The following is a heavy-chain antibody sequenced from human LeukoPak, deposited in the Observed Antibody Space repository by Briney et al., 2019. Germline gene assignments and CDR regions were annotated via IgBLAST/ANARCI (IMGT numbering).Heavy chain of an antibody. CDR2: ISYDGSNK. V-gene: IGHV3-30-3*01. CDR3: LVVAASIQFDS. Sequence: PGGSLRLSCAASGFTFSSYAMHWVRQAPGKGLEWVAVISYDGSNKYYADSVKGRFTISRDNSKNTLYLQMNSLRAEDTAVYYCLVVAASIQFDSWDQGTLVTVSS. CDR1: GFTFSSYA. D-gene: IGHD2-2*02. J-gene: IGHJ4*02.